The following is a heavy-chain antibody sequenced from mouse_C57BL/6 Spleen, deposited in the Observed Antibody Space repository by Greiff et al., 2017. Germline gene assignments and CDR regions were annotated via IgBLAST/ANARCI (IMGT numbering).Heavy chain of an antibody. V-gene: IGHV1-82*01. Sequence: QVQLKASGPELVKPGASVKISCKASGYAFSSSWLNWVKQRPGKGLEWIGRIYPGDGDTNYNGKFKGKATLTADKSSSTAYMQLSSLTSEDSAVYFCALAYYSNYRAMDYWGQGTSVTVSS. J-gene: IGHJ4*01. CDR3: ALAYYSNYRAMDY. D-gene: IGHD2-5*01. CDR2: IYPGDGDT. CDR1: GYAFSSSW.